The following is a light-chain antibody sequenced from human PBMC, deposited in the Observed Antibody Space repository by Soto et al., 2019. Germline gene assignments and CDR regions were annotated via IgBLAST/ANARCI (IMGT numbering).Light chain of an antibody. J-gene: IGKJ5*01. CDR3: QPYGGSPPFT. CDR1: QSISSSY. Sequence: EVVLTQSPGTLSLSPGERATLSCRASQSISSSYLAWYCQKPGQAPRLLIYGTSNRATGIPDRFSGSGSGTDFTLTISRLETEDFAVYYCQPYGGSPPFTFGHGTRLEIK. V-gene: IGKV3-20*01. CDR2: GTS.